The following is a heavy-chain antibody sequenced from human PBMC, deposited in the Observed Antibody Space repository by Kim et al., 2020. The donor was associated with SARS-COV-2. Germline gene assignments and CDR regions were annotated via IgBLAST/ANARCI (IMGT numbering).Heavy chain of an antibody. CDR1: GFTFSSYD. V-gene: IGHV3-13*04. CDR3: ARSAVVVPAAKGAFDI. J-gene: IGHJ3*02. Sequence: GGSLRLSCAASGFTFSSYDMHWVRQATGKGLEWVSAIGIAGDTYYPGSVKGRFTISRENAKNSLYLQMNSLRAGDTAVYYCARSAVVVPAAKGAFDIWGQGTMVTVSS. D-gene: IGHD2-2*01. CDR2: IGIAGDT.